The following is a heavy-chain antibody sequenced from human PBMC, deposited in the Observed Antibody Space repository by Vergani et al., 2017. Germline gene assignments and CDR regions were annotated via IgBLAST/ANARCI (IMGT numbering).Heavy chain of an antibody. Sequence: QVQLVQSGAEVKKPGASVKVSCKASGGTFSSYAMNWVRQAPGQGLEWMGWINTNTGNPTYAQGFTGRFVFSLDTSVSTAYLQISSLKAEDTAVYYCARGRRGSGTLPYYYYYGMDVWGQGP. CDR1: GGTFSSYA. D-gene: IGHD3-10*01. V-gene: IGHV7-4-1*02. CDR3: ARGRRGSGTLPYYYYYGMDV. J-gene: IGHJ6*02. CDR2: INTNTGNP.